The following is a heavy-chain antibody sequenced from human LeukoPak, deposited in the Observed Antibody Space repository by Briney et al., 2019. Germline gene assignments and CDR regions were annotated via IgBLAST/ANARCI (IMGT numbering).Heavy chain of an antibody. Sequence: SETLSLTYTVSGGSISSYYWSWIRQPPGKGLEWIGYIYYSGSTNYNPSLKSRVTISVDTSKNQFSLKLSSVTAADTAVYYCARSIGYCSSTSCYGFHWFDPWGQGTLVTVSS. CDR1: GGSISSYY. CDR2: IYYSGST. V-gene: IGHV4-59*08. D-gene: IGHD2-2*01. CDR3: ARSIGYCSSTSCYGFHWFDP. J-gene: IGHJ5*02.